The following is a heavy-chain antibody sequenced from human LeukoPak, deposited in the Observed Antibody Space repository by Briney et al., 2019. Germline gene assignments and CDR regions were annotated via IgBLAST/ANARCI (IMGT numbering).Heavy chain of an antibody. V-gene: IGHV1-2*06. CDR3: ARVARFDTDGDPLHH. CDR2: INPNSGDS. J-gene: IGHJ5*02. CDR1: GYTFQTFY. Sequence: ASVWVSSKTSGYTFQTFYLHWVRQAPGQGPEWMGRINPNSGDSKFADKFHGRVTLTRDTASRTAFMDLNSLTSDDRAVYYCARVARFDTDGDPLHHWGQGTLVIVS. D-gene: IGHD2-21*02.